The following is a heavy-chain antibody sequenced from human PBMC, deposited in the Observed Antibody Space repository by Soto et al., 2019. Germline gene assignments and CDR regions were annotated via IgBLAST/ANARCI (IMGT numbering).Heavy chain of an antibody. CDR2: IYYSGST. CDR3: ARDYGNTIFDNYYGMDV. CDR1: GGSISSYY. V-gene: IGHV4-59*01. Sequence: PSETLSLTCTVSGGSISSYYWSWIRQPPGKGLEWIGYIYYSGSTNYNPSLKSRVTISVDTSKNQFSLKLSSVTAADTAVYYCARDYGNTIFDNYYGMDVWGQGTTVTVSS. D-gene: IGHD3-3*01. J-gene: IGHJ6*02.